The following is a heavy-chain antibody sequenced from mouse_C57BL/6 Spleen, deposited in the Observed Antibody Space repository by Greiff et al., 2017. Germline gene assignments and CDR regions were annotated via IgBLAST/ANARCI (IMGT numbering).Heavy chain of an antibody. CDR3: AREIVATGYAMDY. J-gene: IGHJ4*01. V-gene: IGHV5-4*01. Sequence: EVKLVESGGGLVKPGGSLKLSCAASGFTFSSYAMSWVRQTPEKRLEWVATISDGGSYTYYPENVKGRFTISRDNAKNNLYLQMSHLKSEDTAMYYCAREIVATGYAMDYWGQGTSVTVSS. D-gene: IGHD1-1*01. CDR1: GFTFSSYA. CDR2: ISDGGSYT.